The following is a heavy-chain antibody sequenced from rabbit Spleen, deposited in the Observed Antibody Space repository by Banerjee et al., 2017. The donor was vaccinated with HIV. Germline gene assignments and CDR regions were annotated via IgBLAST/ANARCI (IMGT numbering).Heavy chain of an antibody. D-gene: IGHD2-1*01. Sequence: QEQLVESGGGLVKPGASLTLTCKASGFSFSSYWIYWVRQAPGKGLEWIGCIYTGDGSTYYAGWGNGRVSISRSTSLNTVTLQMTTPTAADTATYFCVRGGGGGGDGFDFWGPGTLVTVS. CDR2: IYTGDGST. J-gene: IGHJ4*01. V-gene: IGHV1S47*01. CDR3: VRGGGGGGDGFDF. CDR1: GFSFSSYW.